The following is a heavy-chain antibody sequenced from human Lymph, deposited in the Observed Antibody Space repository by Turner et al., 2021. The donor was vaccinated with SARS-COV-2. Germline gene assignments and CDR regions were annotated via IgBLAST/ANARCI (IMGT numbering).Heavy chain of an antibody. CDR1: GFTVSRNY. CDR2: IYIGGTT. Sequence: EVQLVETGGGLIQPGGSLRLSCAASGFTVSRNYMSWVRQAQGKGLEWVSVIYIGGTTYYADSVKGRFTISRDNSKNTLYLQMNSLRAEDTAVYYCARDLGPLAFDIWGQGTMVTVSS. CDR3: ARDLGPLAFDI. V-gene: IGHV3-53*02. J-gene: IGHJ3*02.